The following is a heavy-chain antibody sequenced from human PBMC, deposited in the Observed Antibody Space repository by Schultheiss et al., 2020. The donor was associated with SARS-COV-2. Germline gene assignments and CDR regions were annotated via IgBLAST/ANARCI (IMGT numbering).Heavy chain of an antibody. V-gene: IGHV1-2*02. CDR1: GYTFTGYY. Sequence: ASVKVSCKASGYTFTGYYMHWVRQAPGQGLEWMGWISPNSGGTNYAQKFQGRVTMTRDTSISTAYMELTRLTSDDTAMYYCARVPWDQDYWGQGTLVTVSS. CDR2: ISPNSGGT. D-gene: IGHD1-26*01. J-gene: IGHJ4*02. CDR3: ARVPWDQDY.